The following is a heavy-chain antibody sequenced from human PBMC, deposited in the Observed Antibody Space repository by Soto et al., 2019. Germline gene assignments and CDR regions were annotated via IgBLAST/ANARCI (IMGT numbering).Heavy chain of an antibody. Sequence: SETLSLTCTVSGGSISSSNWGWIRQPPGKGLEWIGTISYSGSTYYNPSLRSRVAISEDKSKNQFSLKLTSVTAADTAVYFCARLKDYGGTPFDYWGQGTLVTAPQ. D-gene: IGHD4-17*01. V-gene: IGHV4-39*01. CDR3: ARLKDYGGTPFDY. CDR2: ISYSGST. CDR1: GGSISSSN. J-gene: IGHJ4*02.